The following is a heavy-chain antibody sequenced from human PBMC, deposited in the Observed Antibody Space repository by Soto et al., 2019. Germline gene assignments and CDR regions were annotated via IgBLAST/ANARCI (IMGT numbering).Heavy chain of an antibody. J-gene: IGHJ4*02. CDR1: GGSISCSY. CDR2: VYYTGST. Sequence: SETLSLTSSVSGGSISCSYWSWIRQSPGKGLEWLGYVYYTGSTNYSPSLRSRVSISVDTSKNEFSLRLSSVTAADTAVYFCARSVAVPGAHIDYWGQGTQVTVSS. CDR3: ARSVAVPGAHIDY. V-gene: IGHV4-59*01. D-gene: IGHD6-19*01.